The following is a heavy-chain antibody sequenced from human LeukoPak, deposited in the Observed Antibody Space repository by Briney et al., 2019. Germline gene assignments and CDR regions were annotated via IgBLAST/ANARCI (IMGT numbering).Heavy chain of an antibody. CDR3: ARRGTAVAADY. CDR1: GYSFTSYW. Sequence: XESLXXSXKXSGYSFTSYWIXWVRQMPGKGXXWMGIIYPGDSDTRYSPSFQGQVTISADKSISTAYLQWSSLKASDTAMYYCARRGTAVAADYWGQGTLVTVSS. CDR2: IYPGDSDT. V-gene: IGHV5-51*01. D-gene: IGHD6-19*01. J-gene: IGHJ4*02.